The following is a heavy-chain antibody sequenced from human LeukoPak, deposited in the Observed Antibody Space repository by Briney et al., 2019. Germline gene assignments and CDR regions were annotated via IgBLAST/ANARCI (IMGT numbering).Heavy chain of an antibody. CDR3: ARDYSNYEGYYYMDV. V-gene: IGHV4-4*07. J-gene: IGHJ6*03. CDR1: GGSISSYY. Sequence: SETLSLTCTVSGGSISSYYWSWIRQPAGKGLEWIGRIYTSGSTNYNPSLKSRVPMSVDTSKNQFSLKLSSVTAAATAVYYCARDYSNYEGYYYMDVWGKGTTVTVSS. CDR2: IYTSGST. D-gene: IGHD4-11*01.